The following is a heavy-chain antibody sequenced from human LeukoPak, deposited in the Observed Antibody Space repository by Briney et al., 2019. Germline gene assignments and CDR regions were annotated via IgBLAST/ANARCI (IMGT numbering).Heavy chain of an antibody. D-gene: IGHD1-26*01. CDR1: GGSFSGYY. V-gene: IGHV4-34*01. Sequence: SETLSLTCAVYGGSFSGYYWSWIRQPPGKGLEWIGEINHSGSTNYNPSLKSRVTISADTSKNQFSLKLSSVTAADTAVYYCARGGVISGSYRTYYYYYMDVWGKGTTVTVSS. CDR3: ARGGVISGSYRTYYYYYMDV. CDR2: INHSGST. J-gene: IGHJ6*03.